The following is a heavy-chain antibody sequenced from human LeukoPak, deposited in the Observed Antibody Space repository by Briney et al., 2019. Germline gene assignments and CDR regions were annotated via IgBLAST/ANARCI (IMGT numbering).Heavy chain of an antibody. CDR2: INHSGST. J-gene: IGHJ6*04. CDR1: GGSFSGYY. Sequence: SETLSLTCAVYGGSFSGYYWSWIRQPPGKGLEWIGEINHSGSTNYNPSLKSRVTISVDTSKNQFSLKLSSVTAADTAVYYCAREGYYYYYGMDVWGKGTTVTVSS. V-gene: IGHV4-34*01. CDR3: AREGYYYYYGMDV.